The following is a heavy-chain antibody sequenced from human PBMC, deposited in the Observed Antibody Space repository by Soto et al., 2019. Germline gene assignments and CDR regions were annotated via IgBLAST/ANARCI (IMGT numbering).Heavy chain of an antibody. D-gene: IGHD6-13*01. V-gene: IGHV1-69*01. CDR1: GGTFIRHA. CDR2: IIPMFGTT. Sequence: QVQLVQSGSEVKMPGSSVKVSCKTSGGTFIRHAINWVRQAPGQGLEWMGGIIPMFGTTNYAQKFKGRVTISADESTSTADMELSSLRSEDAAGYYCARAAIHGSSWYFWFDPWGQGTLVTVSS. J-gene: IGHJ5*02. CDR3: ARAAIHGSSWYFWFDP.